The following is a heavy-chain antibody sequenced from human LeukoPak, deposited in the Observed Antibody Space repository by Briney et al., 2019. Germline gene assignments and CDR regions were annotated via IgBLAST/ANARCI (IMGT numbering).Heavy chain of an antibody. J-gene: IGHJ4*02. CDR2: IYYSGST. CDR1: GGSVSSGSYY. Sequence: SETLSLTCTVSGGSVSSGSYYWSWIRQPPGKRLEWIGYIYYSGSTNYNPSLKSRVTISVDTSKNQFSLKPSSVTAADTAVYYCARRGATRSPFDYWGQGTLVTVSS. CDR3: ARRGATRSPFDY. D-gene: IGHD1-26*01. V-gene: IGHV4-61*01.